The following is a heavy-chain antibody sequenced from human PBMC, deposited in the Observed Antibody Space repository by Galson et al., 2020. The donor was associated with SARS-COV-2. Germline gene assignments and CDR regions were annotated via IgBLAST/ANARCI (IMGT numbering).Heavy chain of an antibody. D-gene: IGHD4-17*01. CDR2: ISSSSSYI. J-gene: IGHJ6*02. Sequence: GGSLRLSCAASGFTFSSYSMNWVRQAPGKGLEWVSSISSSSSYIYYADSVKGRFTISRDNAKNSLYLQMNSLRAEDTAVYYCASQYGDYLYYYYYGMDVWGQGTTVTVSS. V-gene: IGHV3-21*01. CDR3: ASQYGDYLYYYYYGMDV. CDR1: GFTFSSYS.